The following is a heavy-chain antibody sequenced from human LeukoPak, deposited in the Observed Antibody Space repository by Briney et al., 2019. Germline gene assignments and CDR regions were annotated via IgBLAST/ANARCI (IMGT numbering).Heavy chain of an antibody. Sequence: SETLSLTCAVYGGSFSGYYWSWIRQPPGKGLEWIGEINHSGSTNYNPSLKSRVIISVDTSKNQFSLKLRSMTAADTAVYYCARHLVVGRFDPWGQGTLVTVSS. V-gene: IGHV4-34*01. CDR1: GGSFSGYY. D-gene: IGHD3-10*01. CDR2: INHSGST. CDR3: ARHLVVGRFDP. J-gene: IGHJ5*02.